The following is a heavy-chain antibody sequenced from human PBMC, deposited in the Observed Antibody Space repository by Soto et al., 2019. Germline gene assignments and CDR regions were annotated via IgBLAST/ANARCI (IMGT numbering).Heavy chain of an antibody. V-gene: IGHV4-59*01. Sequence: SETLSLTGTVAGGSISSYYWSWIRQPPGKGLEWIGYIYYSGSTNYNPSLKSRVTISVDTSKNQFSLKLSSVTAADTAVYYCARFLPEEATFDYWGQGTLVTVSS. CDR1: GGSISSYY. D-gene: IGHD1-26*01. CDR3: ARFLPEEATFDY. J-gene: IGHJ4*02. CDR2: IYYSGST.